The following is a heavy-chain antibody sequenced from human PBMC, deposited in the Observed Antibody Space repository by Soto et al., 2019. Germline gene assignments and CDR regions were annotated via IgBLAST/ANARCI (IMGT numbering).Heavy chain of an antibody. D-gene: IGHD2-15*01. CDR2: ISGSGGST. J-gene: IGHJ6*02. CDR1: GFTFSSYA. CDR3: TTDRAAGYYYYGMDV. Sequence: GGSLSLSCAASGFTFSSYAMSWVRQAPGKGLEWVSAISGSGGSTYYADSVKGRFTISRDNSKNTLYLQMNSLRAEDTAVYYCTTDRAAGYYYYGMDVWGQGTTVTVS. V-gene: IGHV3-23*01.